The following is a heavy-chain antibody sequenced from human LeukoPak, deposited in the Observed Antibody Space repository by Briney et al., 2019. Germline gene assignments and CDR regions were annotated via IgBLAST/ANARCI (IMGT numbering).Heavy chain of an antibody. CDR2: ISSSSSYI. Sequence: GGSLRLSCAASGFTFSSYSINWVRQAPGKGLEWVSSISSSSSYIYYADSVKGRFTISRDNAKNSLYLQMNSLRAEDTAVYYCARGEFRLTLFDYWGQGTLVTVSS. J-gene: IGHJ4*02. D-gene: IGHD3-3*01. CDR3: ARGEFRLTLFDY. V-gene: IGHV3-21*01. CDR1: GFTFSSYS.